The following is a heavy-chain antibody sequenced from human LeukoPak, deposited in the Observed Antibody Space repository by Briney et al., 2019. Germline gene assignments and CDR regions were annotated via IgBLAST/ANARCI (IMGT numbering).Heavy chain of an antibody. CDR1: GYSFTSYG. CDR2: ISAYNGNT. D-gene: IGHD2-15*01. CDR3: AREEDCSGGSCSGE. J-gene: IGHJ4*02. V-gene: IGHV1-18*01. Sequence: VASVKVSCKASGYSFTSYGISWVRQAPGQGLEWMGWISAYNGNTNYAQKLQGRVTMTTDTSTSTAYMELRSLRSDDTAVYYCAREEDCSGGSCSGEWGQGTLVTVSS.